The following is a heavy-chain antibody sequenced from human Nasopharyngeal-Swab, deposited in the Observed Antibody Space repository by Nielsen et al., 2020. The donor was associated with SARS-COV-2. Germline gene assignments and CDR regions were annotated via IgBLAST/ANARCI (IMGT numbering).Heavy chain of an antibody. CDR1: GFTFSDYY. Sequence: SLKISCAASGFTFSDYYMSWIRQAPGKGLEWVSYISSSGSTIYYADSVKGRFTISRDNAKNSLYLQMNSLRAEDTAVYYCARSHKGYSYGYTSYYGMDVWGQGTTVTVSS. J-gene: IGHJ6*02. V-gene: IGHV3-11*01. CDR3: ARSHKGYSYGYTSYYGMDV. D-gene: IGHD5-18*01. CDR2: ISSSGSTI.